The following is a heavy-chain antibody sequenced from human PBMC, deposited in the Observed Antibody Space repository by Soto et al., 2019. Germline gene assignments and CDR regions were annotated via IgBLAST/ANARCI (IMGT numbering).Heavy chain of an antibody. Sequence: VGSLRLSCAAAGFSFSDSYMDWVRQAPGKGLEWVSSISSSSSYIYYADSVKGRFTISRDNAKNSLYLQMNSLRAEDTAVYYCARRAAGWGQGTLVTVSS. V-gene: IGHV3-21*01. J-gene: IGHJ4*02. CDR3: ARRAAG. CDR2: ISSSSSYI. D-gene: IGHD2-15*01. CDR1: GFSFSDSY.